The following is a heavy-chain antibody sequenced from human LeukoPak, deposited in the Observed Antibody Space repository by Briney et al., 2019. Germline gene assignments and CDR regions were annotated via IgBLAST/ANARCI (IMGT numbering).Heavy chain of an antibody. J-gene: IGHJ6*03. CDR2: TNPSGGST. Sequence: ASVKVSCKASGYTFTSYYIHWVRQAPGRGLEWMGITNPSGGSTSYAQKLQGRVTMTRDASTSTLYMELSSLRSEDTAVYYCARGGSSVSYYYMDVWGKGTTVTVSS. V-gene: IGHV1-46*04. CDR3: ARGGSSVSYYYMDV. D-gene: IGHD3-10*01. CDR1: GYTFTSYY.